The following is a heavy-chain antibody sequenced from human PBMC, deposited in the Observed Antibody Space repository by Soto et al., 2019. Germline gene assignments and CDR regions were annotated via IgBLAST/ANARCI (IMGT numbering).Heavy chain of an antibody. CDR3: ARHVHASEYNDRGERRHWSWKYYYGMDV. CDR1: GYSFTSYW. J-gene: IGHJ6*02. Sequence: GESLKISCKGSGYSFTSYWIGWVRQMPGKGLEWMGIIYPGDSDTRYSPSFQGQVTISADKSISTAYLQWSSLKASDTAMYYCARHVHASEYNDRGERRHWSWKYYYGMDVWGQGTTVTVSS. D-gene: IGHD3-16*01. V-gene: IGHV5-51*01. CDR2: IYPGDSDT.